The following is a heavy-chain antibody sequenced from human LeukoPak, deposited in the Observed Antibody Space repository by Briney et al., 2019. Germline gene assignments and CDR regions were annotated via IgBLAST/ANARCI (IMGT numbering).Heavy chain of an antibody. CDR2: ISGSGGST. Sequence: GGSLRLSCAASGFTFSSYAMSWVRQAPGKGLEWVSAISGSGGSTYYADSVKGRFTISRDNSKNTLYLQMNSPRAEDTAVYYCAKDLFVDIVATFDPWGLGTLVTVSS. J-gene: IGHJ5*02. CDR1: GFTFSSYA. D-gene: IGHD5-12*01. CDR3: AKDLFVDIVATFDP. V-gene: IGHV3-23*01.